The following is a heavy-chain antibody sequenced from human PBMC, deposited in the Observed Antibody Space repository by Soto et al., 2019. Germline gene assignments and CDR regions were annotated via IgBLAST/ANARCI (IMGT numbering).Heavy chain of an antibody. CDR3: ARWPRLWTGLVFAIVGSPFYI. CDR2: IYNEFT. Sequence: EVQLVESGGGLVQPGGSLRLSCVASGFTVTDIYMNWVRQAPGKGLEWVSVIYNEFTDYADSVRGRFSISTDSSKNALYLQMNSPAAEAPVVYYWARWPRLWTGLVFAIVGSPFYIGGQGIKVTLAS. V-gene: IGHV3-66*01. CDR1: GFTVTDIY. D-gene: IGHD1-26*01. J-gene: IGHJ3*02.